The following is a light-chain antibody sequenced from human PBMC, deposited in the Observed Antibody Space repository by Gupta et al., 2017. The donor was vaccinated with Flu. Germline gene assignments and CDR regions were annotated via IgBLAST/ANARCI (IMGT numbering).Light chain of an antibody. CDR3: QQYNNWPPLT. CDR1: QSVSSN. Sequence: ATLSCRASQSVSSNLAWYQQKPGQAPRLLIYGASTRATGIPARFSGSGSGTEFTLTISSLQSEDFAVYYCQQYNNWPPLTFGQGTRLEIK. J-gene: IGKJ5*01. CDR2: GAS. V-gene: IGKV3-15*01.